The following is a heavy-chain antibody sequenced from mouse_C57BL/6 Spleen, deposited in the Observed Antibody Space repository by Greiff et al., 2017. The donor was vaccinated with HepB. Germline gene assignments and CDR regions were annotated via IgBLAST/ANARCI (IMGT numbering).Heavy chain of an antibody. CDR2: ISSGSSTI. Sequence: EVKVVESGGGLVKPGGSLKLSCAASGFTFSDYGRHWVRQAPEKGLEWVAYISSGSSTIYYADTVKGRFTISRDNAKNTLFLQMTSLRSEDTAMYYCARSYYFDYWGQGTTLTVSS. CDR1: GFTFSDYG. CDR3: ARSYYFDY. V-gene: IGHV5-17*01. J-gene: IGHJ2*01.